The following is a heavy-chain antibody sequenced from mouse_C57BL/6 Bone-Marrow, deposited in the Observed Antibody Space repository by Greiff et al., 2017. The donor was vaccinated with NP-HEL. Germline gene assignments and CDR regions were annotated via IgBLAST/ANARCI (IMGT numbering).Heavy chain of an antibody. J-gene: IGHJ2*01. CDR1: GYSIPSDY. D-gene: IGHD2-14*01. CDR2: ISYSGST. CDR3: ARWHRGFDY. Sequence: DVKLQESGPGLAKPSQTLSLTCSVTGYSIPSDYWNWIRKFPGNKLEYMGYISYSGSTYYNPSLKSRISITRDTSKNQYYLQLNSVTTEDTATYYCARWHRGFDYWGQGTTLTVSS. V-gene: IGHV3-8*01.